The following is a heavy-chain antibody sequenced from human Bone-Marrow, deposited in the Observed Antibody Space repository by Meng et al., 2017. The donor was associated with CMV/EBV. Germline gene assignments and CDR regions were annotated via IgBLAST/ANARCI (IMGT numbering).Heavy chain of an antibody. CDR1: GGTFSSYA. CDR2: IIPIFGTA. V-gene: IGHV1-69*05. CDR3: AQGLMVYED. J-gene: IGHJ4*02. D-gene: IGHD2-8*01. Sequence: KDSCKASGGTFSSYAIRWVRQAPGQGLEWMGGIIPIFGTANYAQKFQGRVTITTDESTSTAYMELSSLRSEDTAVYYCAQGLMVYEDWGQGTLVTVSS.